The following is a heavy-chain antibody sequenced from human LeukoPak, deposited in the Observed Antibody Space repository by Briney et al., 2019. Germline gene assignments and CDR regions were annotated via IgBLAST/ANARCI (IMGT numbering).Heavy chain of an antibody. Sequence: PWGSLRLSCAASGFTFSTHAMTWVRQAPGKGLEWVSTISGSGYSTYYADSVKGRFTISRDNSKNTLYLQMNSLRAEDTAVYYCARGGRGWYFDLWGRGTLVTVSS. J-gene: IGHJ2*01. CDR3: ARGGRGWYFDL. D-gene: IGHD3-16*01. CDR1: GFTFSTHA. CDR2: ISGSGYST. V-gene: IGHV3-23*01.